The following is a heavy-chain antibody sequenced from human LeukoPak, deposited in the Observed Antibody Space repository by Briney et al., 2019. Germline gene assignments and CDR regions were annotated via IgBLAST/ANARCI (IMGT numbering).Heavy chain of an antibody. CDR1: GGSISSGNW. V-gene: IGHV4-4*02. CDR3: AREGDYDILTGYYFIDS. Sequence: PSGTLSLTCAVSGGSISSGNWWRWVRQPPGKGLEWIGEIYHSGNTNYNPSLKSRVTISVDWSKNHFSLKLSSVTAADTAVYYCAREGDYDILTGYYFIDSWGQGTLVTVSS. J-gene: IGHJ4*02. CDR2: IYHSGNT. D-gene: IGHD3-9*01.